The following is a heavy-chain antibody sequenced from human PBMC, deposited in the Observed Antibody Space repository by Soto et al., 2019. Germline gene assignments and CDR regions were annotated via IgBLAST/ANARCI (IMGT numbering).Heavy chain of an antibody. CDR3: ARAQYRIAASPFEY. CDR1: GDSVSSNSAA. CDR2: TYYRSKWYN. V-gene: IGHV6-1*01. Sequence: SQTLSLTCAISGDSVSSNSAAWNWISQSPSRGLEWLGRTYYRSKWYNDYAVSVKSRITINPGTSKNQFSLQLNSVTTEEKDVYYCARAQYRIAASPFEYWGKGTLGNVS. J-gene: IGHJ4*02. D-gene: IGHD6-6*01.